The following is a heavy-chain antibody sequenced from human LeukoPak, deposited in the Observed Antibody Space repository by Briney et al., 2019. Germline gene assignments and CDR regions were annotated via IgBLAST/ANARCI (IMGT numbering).Heavy chain of an antibody. J-gene: IGHJ4*02. CDR1: GFAFSSYA. CDR2: ISGSGGGT. Sequence: GGSLRLSCAASGFAFSSYAMTWVRQAPGKGLEWISAISGSGGGTYYADSVKGRFTISRDNSKNTLYLQMNSLRAEDTAVYSCAKDSPVGGFYYFDYWGQGTLVTVSS. D-gene: IGHD2-15*01. V-gene: IGHV3-23*01. CDR3: AKDSPVGGFYYFDY.